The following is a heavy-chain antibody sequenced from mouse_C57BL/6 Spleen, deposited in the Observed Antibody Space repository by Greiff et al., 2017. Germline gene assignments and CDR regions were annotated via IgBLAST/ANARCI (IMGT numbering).Heavy chain of an antibody. CDR1: GYTFTSYW. J-gene: IGHJ4*01. CDR3: ARDDGYYYAMDY. V-gene: IGHV1-52*01. Sequence: QVQLQQPGAELVRPGSSVKLSCKASGYTFTSYWMHWVKQRPIQGLEWIGNIDPSDSETHYNQKFKDKATLTVDNSSSTAYMQLSSLTSEDSAVYYCARDDGYYYAMDYWGQGTSVTVSS. CDR2: IDPSDSET. D-gene: IGHD2-3*01.